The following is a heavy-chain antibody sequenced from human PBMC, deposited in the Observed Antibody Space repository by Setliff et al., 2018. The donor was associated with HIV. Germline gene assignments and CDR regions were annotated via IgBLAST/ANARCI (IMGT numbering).Heavy chain of an antibody. J-gene: IGHJ6*03. CDR1: GYTFTGYY. CDR2: INPNSGGA. Sequence: ASVKVSCKAPGYTFTGYYMHWVRQAPGQGLEWMGWINPNSGGANYAQKFQGRVTMTRDTSISTAYMGLSRLTYDDTAVYYCARDRETTLIPGYYYYMDVWGKGTTVTVSS. CDR3: ARDRETTLIPGYYYYMDV. V-gene: IGHV1-2*02. D-gene: IGHD4-4*01.